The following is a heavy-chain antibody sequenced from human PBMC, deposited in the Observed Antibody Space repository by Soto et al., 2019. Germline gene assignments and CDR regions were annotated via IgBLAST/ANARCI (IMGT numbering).Heavy chain of an antibody. Sequence: SGGSLRLSCAASGFTFDDYAMHWVRQAPGKGLEWVSGISWNSGSIGYADSVKGRSTISRDNAKNSLYLQMNSLRAEDTALYYCAKAGSHTLCAFDIWGQRTMVTVSS. V-gene: IGHV3-9*01. CDR1: GFTFDDYA. J-gene: IGHJ3*02. CDR2: ISWNSGSI. CDR3: AKAGSHTLCAFDI. D-gene: IGHD2-2*02.